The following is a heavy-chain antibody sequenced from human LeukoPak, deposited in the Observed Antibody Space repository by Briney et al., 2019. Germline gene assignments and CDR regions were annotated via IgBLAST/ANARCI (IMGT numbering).Heavy chain of an antibody. Sequence: ASVKVSCKASGGTFSSYAISWVRQAPGQGLEWMGWINPNSGGTNYAQKFQGRVTMTRDTSISTAYMELSRLRSDDTAVYYCASHGVEATITDYWGQGTLVTVSS. CDR1: GGTFSSYA. D-gene: IGHD1-26*01. CDR2: INPNSGGT. J-gene: IGHJ4*02. V-gene: IGHV1-2*02. CDR3: ASHGVEATITDY.